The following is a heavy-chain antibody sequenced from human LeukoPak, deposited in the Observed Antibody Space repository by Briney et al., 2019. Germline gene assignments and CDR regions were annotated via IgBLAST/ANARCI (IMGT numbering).Heavy chain of an antibody. J-gene: IGHJ4*02. CDR1: GYTFTSYD. CDR2: MNPNSGNT. D-gene: IGHD6-13*01. CDR3: ARAPWGYSSSWYRDY. V-gene: IGHV1-8*01. Sequence: RASVKVSCKASGYTFTSYDINWVRLATGQGLEWMGWMNPNSGNTGYAQKFQGRVTMTRNTSISTAYMELSSLRSEDTAVYYCARAPWGYSSSWYRDYWGQGTLVTVSS.